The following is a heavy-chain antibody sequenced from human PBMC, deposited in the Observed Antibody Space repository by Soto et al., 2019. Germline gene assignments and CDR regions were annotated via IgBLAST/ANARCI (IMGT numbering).Heavy chain of an antibody. D-gene: IGHD6-13*01. V-gene: IGHV3-53*01. Sequence: GGSLRLSCAASGFTFSSYAMHWVRQAPGKGLEWVAVIYSGGSTYYADSVKGRFTISRDNSKNTLYLQMNSLRAEDTAVYYCERGSGSSNYYYGMDVWGQGTTVTVSS. CDR3: ERGSGSSNYYYGMDV. CDR1: GFTFSSYA. CDR2: IYSGGST. J-gene: IGHJ6*02.